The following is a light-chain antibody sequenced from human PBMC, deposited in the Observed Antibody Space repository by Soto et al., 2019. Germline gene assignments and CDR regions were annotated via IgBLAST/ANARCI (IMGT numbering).Light chain of an antibody. V-gene: IGLV3-1*01. CDR3: QAWDSSTVV. CDR1: KLGNKY. Sequence: SYELTQLPSVSVSPGQTASITCSGDKLGNKYACWYQQKPGQSPVLVIYQDIKRPSGIPERFSGSNSGNTATLTISGTQAMDEADYYCQAWDSSTVVFGGGTKLTVL. J-gene: IGLJ2*01. CDR2: QDI.